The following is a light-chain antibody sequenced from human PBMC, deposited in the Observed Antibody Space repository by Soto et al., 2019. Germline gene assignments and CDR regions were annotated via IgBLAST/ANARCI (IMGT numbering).Light chain of an antibody. CDR3: MQALQAPWT. CDR2: LAS. V-gene: IGKV2-28*01. J-gene: IGKJ1*01. Sequence: DIVMTQSPLSLPVTPGEPASISCRSSQTLLHSDGYNYLDWYLQKPGQSPQLLTYLASNRASGVPDRCSGSGSGTDFTHRITRVEAEDVGGYYCMQALQAPWTFDQGAKVEIK. CDR1: QTLLHSDGYNY.